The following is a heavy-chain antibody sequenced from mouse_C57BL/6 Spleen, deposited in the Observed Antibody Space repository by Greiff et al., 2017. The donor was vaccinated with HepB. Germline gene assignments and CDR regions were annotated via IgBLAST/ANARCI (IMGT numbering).Heavy chain of an antibody. J-gene: IGHJ4*01. V-gene: IGHV5-6*02. CDR3: ARREGTFYDGNYDYAMDY. CDR1: GFTFSSYG. CDR2: ISSGGSYT. Sequence: EVKLVESGGDLVKPGGSLKLSCAASGFTFSSYGMSWVRQTPDKRLEWVATISSGGSYTYYPDSVKGRFTISRDKAKNTRYMQMSSLKSEDTAMYYCARREGTFYDGNYDYAMDYWGQETSVTVSS. D-gene: IGHD2-1*01.